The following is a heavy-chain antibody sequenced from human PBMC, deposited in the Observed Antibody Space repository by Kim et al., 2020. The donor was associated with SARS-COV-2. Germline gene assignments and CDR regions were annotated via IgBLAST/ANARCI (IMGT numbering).Heavy chain of an antibody. CDR1: GFTFSSYG. V-gene: IGHV3-33*05. Sequence: GGSLRLSCAASGFTFSSYGMHWVRQAPGKGLEWVAVISYDGSNKYYADSVKGRFTISRDNSKNTLYLQMNSLRAEDTAVYYCARDIGGYSYGYYYYYGMDVWGQGTTVTVSS. J-gene: IGHJ6*02. CDR2: ISYDGSNK. CDR3: ARDIGGYSYGYYYYYGMDV. D-gene: IGHD5-18*01.